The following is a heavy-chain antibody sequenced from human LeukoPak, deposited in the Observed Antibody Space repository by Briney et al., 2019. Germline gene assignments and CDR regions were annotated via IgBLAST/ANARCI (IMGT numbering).Heavy chain of an antibody. CDR2: IYTSGST. CDR3: ARDPTTVKVGYFDL. V-gene: IGHV4-4*07. J-gene: IGHJ2*01. Sequence: SETLSLTCTVSGGSISSYYWSWIRQPAGKGLVWIGRIYTSGSTNYNPSLKSRVTMSVDTSKNQFSLKLSSVTAADTAVYYCARDPTTVKVGYFDLWGRGTLVTVSS. D-gene: IGHD4-11*01. CDR1: GGSISSYY.